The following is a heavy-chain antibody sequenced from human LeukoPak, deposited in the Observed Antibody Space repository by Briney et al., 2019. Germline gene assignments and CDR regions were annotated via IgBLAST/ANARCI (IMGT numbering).Heavy chain of an antibody. CDR3: AKSFYSLEDY. V-gene: IGHV3-30*18. J-gene: IGHJ4*02. D-gene: IGHD4-11*01. Sequence: SGGSLRLSCAASGFTFSSYGMHWVRQAPGKGLEWVAVISYDGSNKYYADSVKGRFTISRDNSKNTLYLQMNSLRAEDTAVYYCAKSFYSLEDYWGQGTLVTVSS. CDR2: ISYDGSNK. CDR1: GFTFSSYG.